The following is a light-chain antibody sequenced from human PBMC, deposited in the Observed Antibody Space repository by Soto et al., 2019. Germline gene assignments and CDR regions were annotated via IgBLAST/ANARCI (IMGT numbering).Light chain of an antibody. CDR3: HQYNHWPPFT. CDR1: QSVSNN. V-gene: IGKV3-15*01. CDR2: GAS. J-gene: IGKJ2*01. Sequence: IVMTQSPATLSLSPGERATLSCRASQSVSNNLAWYQQKRGLPPRLLIYGASTRATGIPVRFSGSGSGTDFTLTISSLQSEDFAVYYCHQYNHWPPFTFGQGTKLVIK.